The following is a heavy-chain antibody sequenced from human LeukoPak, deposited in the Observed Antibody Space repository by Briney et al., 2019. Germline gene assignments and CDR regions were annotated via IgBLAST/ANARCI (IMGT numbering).Heavy chain of an antibody. D-gene: IGHD2-2*01. V-gene: IGHV3-30-3*01. Sequence: GGSLRLSCAASGFTFSSYAMHWVRQAPCKGLEWVAVISYDGSNKYYADSVKGRFTISRDNSKNTLYLQMNSLRAEDTAVYYCAREDKVSNIVVVPAAIPYWGQGTLVTVSS. CDR3: AREDKVSNIVVVPAAIPY. J-gene: IGHJ4*02. CDR2: ISYDGSNK. CDR1: GFTFSSYA.